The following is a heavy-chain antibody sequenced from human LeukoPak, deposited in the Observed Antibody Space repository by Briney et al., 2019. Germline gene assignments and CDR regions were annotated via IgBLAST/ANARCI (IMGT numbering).Heavy chain of an antibody. CDR3: ARDYGYGDSSAGYYYMDV. Sequence: GGSLRLSCAASGFTFSSYGMHWVRQAPGKGLEWVAFIRYDGSNKYYADSVKGRFTISRDNSKNTLYLQMNSLRAEDTAVYYCARDYGYGDSSAGYYYMDVWGKGTTVTISS. J-gene: IGHJ6*03. V-gene: IGHV3-30*02. CDR2: IRYDGSNK. D-gene: IGHD4-17*01. CDR1: GFTFSSYG.